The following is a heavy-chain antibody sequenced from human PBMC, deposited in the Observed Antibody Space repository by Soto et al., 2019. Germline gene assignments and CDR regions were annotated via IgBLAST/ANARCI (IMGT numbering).Heavy chain of an antibody. CDR3: ARDLWGYCGTDCYPLDV. V-gene: IGHV4-59*01. J-gene: IGHJ6*02. CDR2: MYNTGST. CDR1: GGSISGYY. D-gene: IGHD2-21*02. Sequence: PETLSLTCTVSGGSISGYYWSWIRQPPGKGLEWIGYMYNTGSTVYNPSFKGRVTISVDTSKNQFSLKLNSVTAADTAVYYCARDLWGYCGTDCYPLDVWGQGTTVTVSS.